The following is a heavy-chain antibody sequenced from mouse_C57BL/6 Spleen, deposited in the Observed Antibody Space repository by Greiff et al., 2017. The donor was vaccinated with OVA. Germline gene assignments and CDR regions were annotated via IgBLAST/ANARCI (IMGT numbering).Heavy chain of an antibody. V-gene: IGHV1-85*01. CDR3: AGTTVVATDY. CDR2: IYPRDGST. J-gene: IGHJ2*01. Sequence: VKLMESGPELVKPGASVKLSCKASGYTFTSYDLNWVKPRPGQGLEWIGWIYPRDGSTKYNEKFKGKATLTVDTASSTAYMELPRLTSEDSAVYFCAGTTVVATDYWGQGTTLTVSS. CDR1: GYTFTSYD. D-gene: IGHD1-1*01.